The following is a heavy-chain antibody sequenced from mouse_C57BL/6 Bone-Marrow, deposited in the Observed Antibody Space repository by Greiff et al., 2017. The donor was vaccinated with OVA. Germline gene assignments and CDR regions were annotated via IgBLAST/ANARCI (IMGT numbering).Heavy chain of an antibody. Sequence: EVHLVESGPGLVKPSQSLSLTCSVTGYSITSGYYWNWIRQFPGNKLEWMGYISYDGSNNYNPSLKNRISITRDTSKNQFFLKLNSVTTEDTATYYCARIGTYYYGSSYYFDYWGQGTTLTVSS. CDR2: ISYDGSN. D-gene: IGHD1-1*01. CDR1: GYSITSGYY. CDR3: ARIGTYYYGSSYYFDY. J-gene: IGHJ2*01. V-gene: IGHV3-6*01.